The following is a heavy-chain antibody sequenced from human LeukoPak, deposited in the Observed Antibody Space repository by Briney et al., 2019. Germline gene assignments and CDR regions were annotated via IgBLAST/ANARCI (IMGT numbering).Heavy chain of an antibody. Sequence: SETLSLTCAVSGGSISSYYWSWIRQPAGKELEWIGRIYTSGSTNYNPSLKSRVTMSVDTSKNQFSLKLSSVTAADTAVYYCARGKFSSGWGPLAYRGQGTLVTVSS. CDR3: ARGKFSSGWGPLAY. V-gene: IGHV4-4*07. D-gene: IGHD6-19*01. CDR2: IYTSGST. J-gene: IGHJ4*02. CDR1: GGSISSYY.